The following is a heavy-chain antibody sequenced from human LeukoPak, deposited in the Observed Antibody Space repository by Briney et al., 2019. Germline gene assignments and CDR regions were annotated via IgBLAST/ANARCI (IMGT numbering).Heavy chain of an antibody. J-gene: IGHJ4*02. Sequence: SETLSLTCTVPGGSISSYYWSWIRQPPGKGLEGIGYFYYSGSTNYNPSLKSRVTISVDTSKNQFSLKLSSVTAADTAVYYCARERSGSYSGFDYWGQGTLVTVSS. CDR2: FYYSGST. CDR3: ARERSGSYSGFDY. V-gene: IGHV4-59*12. D-gene: IGHD1-26*01. CDR1: GGSISSYY.